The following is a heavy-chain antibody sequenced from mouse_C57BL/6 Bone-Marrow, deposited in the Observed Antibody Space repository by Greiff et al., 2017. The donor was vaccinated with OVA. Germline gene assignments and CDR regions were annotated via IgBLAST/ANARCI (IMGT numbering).Heavy chain of an antibody. V-gene: IGHV7-4*01. Sequence: EVNVVESGGGLVQPGASLRLSCAASGFTFTDYYMSWVRQPPGKAPEWLALIRNKANGYTTEYTASVKGRFTITIDNSQNNLYLQMNTLRAEDSATYYCVKSVHGYFDYWGQGTTLTVSS. J-gene: IGHJ2*01. CDR2: IRNKANGYTT. CDR1: GFTFTDYY. CDR3: VKSVHGYFDY.